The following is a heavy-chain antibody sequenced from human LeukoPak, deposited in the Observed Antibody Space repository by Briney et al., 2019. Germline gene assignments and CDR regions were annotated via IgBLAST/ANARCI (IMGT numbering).Heavy chain of an antibody. CDR2: IYYSGST. Sequence: DPSETLSLTCTVSGGSISSYNWSWIRQPPGKGLEWIGYIYYSGSTNYNPSLKSRVTISVDTSKNQFSLKLSSVTAADTAVYYCARRRYDFWSGYVFEYWGQGTLVTVSS. CDR1: GGSISSYN. D-gene: IGHD3-3*01. V-gene: IGHV4-59*08. CDR3: ARRRYDFWSGYVFEY. J-gene: IGHJ4*02.